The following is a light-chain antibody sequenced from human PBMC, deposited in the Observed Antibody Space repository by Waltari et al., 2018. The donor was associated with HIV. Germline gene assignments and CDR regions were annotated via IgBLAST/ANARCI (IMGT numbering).Light chain of an antibody. J-gene: IGLJ3*02. Sequence: QSVLTQPPSASGTPGQRVTISCSGGSSNIGRDTVNWYQHLPGTAPKLRILNNHRRPSGVPDRFSGSKSGTSASLAISGLQSEDEADYYCASWDGSLNGWVFGGGTKLTVL. CDR2: NNH. CDR1: SSNIGRDT. V-gene: IGLV1-44*01. CDR3: ASWDGSLNGWV.